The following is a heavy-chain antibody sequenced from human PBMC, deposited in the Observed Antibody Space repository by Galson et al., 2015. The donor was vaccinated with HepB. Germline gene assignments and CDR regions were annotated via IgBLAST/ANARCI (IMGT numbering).Heavy chain of an antibody. J-gene: IGHJ4*02. Sequence: PALVKPTQTLTLTCTFSGFSLTTTGMCVSWIRQPPGKALEWLARVDWDDDKFYTTSLKTRLTISKDTSKNQAVLRMTNMDPVDTATYFCARIATTVTSSGGLDSWGRGILVTVSS. CDR1: GFSLTTTGMC. CDR2: VDWDDDK. CDR3: ARIATTVTSSGGLDS. D-gene: IGHD3-10*01. V-gene: IGHV2-70*17.